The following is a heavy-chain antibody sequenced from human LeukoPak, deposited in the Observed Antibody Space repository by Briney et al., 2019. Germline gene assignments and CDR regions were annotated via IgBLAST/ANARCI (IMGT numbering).Heavy chain of an antibody. CDR3: ARGHRSILSLDY. J-gene: IGHJ4*02. V-gene: IGHV3-21*01. Sequence: GRSLRLSCAASGFTFSSYSMNWVRQAPGKGLEWVSFISSSSSDIYYADSVKGRLTISRDNAKNSLYLQMNSLRAEDTAVYYYARGHRSILSLDYWGQGTLVTVSS. CDR2: ISSSSSDI. D-gene: IGHD3-9*01. CDR1: GFTFSSYS.